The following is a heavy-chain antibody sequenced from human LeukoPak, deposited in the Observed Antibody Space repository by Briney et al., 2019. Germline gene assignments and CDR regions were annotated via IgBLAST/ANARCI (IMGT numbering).Heavy chain of an antibody. CDR2: IPYDGSNK. CDR3: ARGRDSSGWYGEDY. J-gene: IGHJ4*02. CDR1: GFTFSSYA. Sequence: GGSLRLSCAASGFTFSSYAMHCVRQAPGRGLEWVAVIPYDGSNKYYADSVKGRFTISRDNSKNTLYLQMNSLRAEDTAVYYCARGRDSSGWYGEDYWGQGTLVTVSS. D-gene: IGHD6-19*01. V-gene: IGHV3-30-3*01.